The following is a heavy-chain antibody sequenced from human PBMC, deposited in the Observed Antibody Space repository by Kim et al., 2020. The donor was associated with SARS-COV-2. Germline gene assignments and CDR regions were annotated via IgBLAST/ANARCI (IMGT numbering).Heavy chain of an antibody. CDR3: ARVGERVAVAIFLHDAFDI. V-gene: IGHV1-18*01. J-gene: IGHJ3*02. D-gene: IGHD3-10*01. Sequence: ASVKVSCKASGYTFTSYGISWVRQAPGQGLEWMGWISAYNGNTNYAQKLQGRVTMTTDTSTSTAYMELRSLRSDDTAVYYCARVGERVAVAIFLHDAFDIWGQGTMVTVSS. CDR2: ISAYNGNT. CDR1: GYTFTSYG.